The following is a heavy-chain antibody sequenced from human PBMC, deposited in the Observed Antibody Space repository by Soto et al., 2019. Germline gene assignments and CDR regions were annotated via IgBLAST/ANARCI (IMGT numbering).Heavy chain of an antibody. CDR1: GGSFSGYY. CDR3: AGPITIGYWYFDL. CDR2: INHSGST. J-gene: IGHJ2*01. V-gene: IGHV4-34*01. D-gene: IGHD3-3*01. Sequence: QVQLQQWGAGLLKPSETLSLTCAVYGGSFSGYYWSWIRQPPGKGLEWIGEINHSGSTNYNPSLKSRVTVSVATSKNQFSRKHSSVTAADTAVYYCAGPITIGYWYFDLWGRGTLVTVSS.